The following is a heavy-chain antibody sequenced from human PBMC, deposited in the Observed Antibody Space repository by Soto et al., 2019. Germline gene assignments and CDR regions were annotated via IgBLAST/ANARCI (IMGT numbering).Heavy chain of an antibody. CDR1: GGTFSSYT. CDR2: IIPILGIA. D-gene: IGHD6-6*01. CDR3: ARKSSSSSPFDY. Sequence: VQLVQSGAEVKKPGSSVKVSCKASGGTFSSYTISWVRQAPGQGLEWMGRIIPILGIANYAQKFQGRVTITADKSTSTAYMELSSLRSEDTAVYYCARKSSSSSPFDYWGQGTLVTVSS. J-gene: IGHJ4*02. V-gene: IGHV1-69*02.